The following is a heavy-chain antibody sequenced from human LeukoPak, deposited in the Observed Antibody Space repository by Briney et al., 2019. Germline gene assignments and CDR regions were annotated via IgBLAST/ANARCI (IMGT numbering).Heavy chain of an antibody. J-gene: IGHJ4*02. Sequence: ASVKVSCKASGYTFIGYYMHWVRQAPGQGLEWMGRINPNSGGTDYAQKFQGRVTMTRDTSISTAYLEFSSLRSDDTAVYYCARDWSMTTLDYCGQGTLVTVSS. CDR3: ARDWSMTTLDY. CDR2: INPNSGGT. CDR1: GYTFIGYY. D-gene: IGHD4-17*01. V-gene: IGHV1-2*06.